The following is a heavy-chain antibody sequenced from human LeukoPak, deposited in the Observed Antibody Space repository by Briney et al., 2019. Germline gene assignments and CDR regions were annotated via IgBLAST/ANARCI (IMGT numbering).Heavy chain of an antibody. V-gene: IGHV3-7*01. D-gene: IGHD6-13*01. Sequence: PSETLSLTCAVYGGSFSGYYWSWVRQAPGKGLEWVANIKEDGSEKYYVDSVKGRFTISRDNARNSLYLQMNSLRAEDTAVYYCASGRQLGYWGQGTLVTVSS. J-gene: IGHJ4*02. CDR1: GGSFSGYY. CDR2: IKEDGSEK. CDR3: ASGRQLGY.